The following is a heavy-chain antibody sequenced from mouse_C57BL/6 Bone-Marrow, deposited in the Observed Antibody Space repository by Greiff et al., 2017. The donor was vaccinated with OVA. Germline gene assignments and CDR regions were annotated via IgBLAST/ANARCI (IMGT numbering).Heavy chain of an antibody. CDR3: AREDFDYFDY. Sequence: VKLQQSGAELVRPGASVKLSCKASGYTFTGYYINWVKQRPGQGLEWIARIYPGSGNTYYNEKFKGKATLTAEKSSSTAYMQLSSLTSEDSAVYFCAREDFDYFDYWGQGTTLTVSS. CDR2: IYPGSGNT. J-gene: IGHJ2*01. V-gene: IGHV1-76*01. CDR1: GYTFTGYY.